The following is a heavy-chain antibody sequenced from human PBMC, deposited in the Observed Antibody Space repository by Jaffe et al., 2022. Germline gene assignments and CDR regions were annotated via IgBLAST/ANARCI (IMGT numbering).Heavy chain of an antibody. J-gene: IGHJ3*02. Sequence: EVQLVQSGAEVKKPGESLKISCKGSGYSFTSYWIGWVRQMPGKGLEWMGIIYPGDSDTRYSPSFQGQVTISADKSISTAYLQWSSLKASDTAMYYCASHHVLRYFDWLPSASGAFDIWGQGTMVTVSS. CDR1: GYSFTSYW. V-gene: IGHV5-51*03. CDR3: ASHHVLRYFDWLPSASGAFDI. CDR2: IYPGDSDT. D-gene: IGHD3-9*01.